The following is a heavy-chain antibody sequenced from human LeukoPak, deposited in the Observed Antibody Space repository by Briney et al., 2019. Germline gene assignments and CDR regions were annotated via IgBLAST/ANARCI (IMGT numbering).Heavy chain of an antibody. D-gene: IGHD3-10*01. CDR3: ATSSSPRWVGELLMDY. V-gene: IGHV1-46*01. CDR1: GYTLTSYF. Sequence: ASVKVSCKASGYTLTSYFMHWVRQAPGQGLEWMGIINPSGGSTSYAQKFQGRVTMTEDTSTDTAYMELSSLRSEDTAVYYCATSSSPRWVGELLMDYWGQGTLVTVSS. J-gene: IGHJ4*02. CDR2: INPSGGST.